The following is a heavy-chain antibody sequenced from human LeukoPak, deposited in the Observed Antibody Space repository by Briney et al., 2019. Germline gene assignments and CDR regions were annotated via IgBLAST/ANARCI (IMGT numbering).Heavy chain of an antibody. Sequence: SVKVSCKASGGTFSSYAISWVRQAPGQGLEWMGGTIPIFGTANYAQKFQGRVTITADESTSTAYMELSSLRSEDTAVYYCARGDDYSNYLVYWGQGTLVTVSS. CDR2: TIPIFGTA. J-gene: IGHJ4*02. V-gene: IGHV1-69*13. CDR1: GGTFSSYA. D-gene: IGHD4-11*01. CDR3: ARGDDYSNYLVY.